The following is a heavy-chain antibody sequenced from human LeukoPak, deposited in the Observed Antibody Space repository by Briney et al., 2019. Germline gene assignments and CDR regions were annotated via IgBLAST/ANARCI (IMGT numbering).Heavy chain of an antibody. J-gene: IGHJ3*02. V-gene: IGHV4-59*01. CDR1: GGSISSYY. D-gene: IGHD3-10*01. CDR2: IYYSGST. Sequence: SETLSLTCTVSGGSISSYYWSWIRQPPGKGLEWIGYIYYSGSTNYNPSLKSRVTISVDTSKNQFSLRLRSVTAADTAVYYCARQGGFGESGGGAFDIWGQGTMVTVSS. CDR3: ARQGGFGESGGGAFDI.